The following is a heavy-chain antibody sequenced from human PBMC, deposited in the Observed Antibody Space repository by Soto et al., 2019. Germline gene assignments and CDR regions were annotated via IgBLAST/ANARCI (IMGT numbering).Heavy chain of an antibody. CDR1: GYTFTSYA. J-gene: IGHJ4*02. D-gene: IGHD4-17*01. V-gene: IGHV1-3*01. CDR2: INAGNGNT. Sequence: ASVKVSCKASGYTFTSYAMHWVLQAPGQRLEWMGWINAGNGNTKYSQKFQGRVTITRDTSASTAYMELSSLRSEDTAVYYCARQSSITVTETGFDYWGQGTLVTVSS. CDR3: ARQSSITVTETGFDY.